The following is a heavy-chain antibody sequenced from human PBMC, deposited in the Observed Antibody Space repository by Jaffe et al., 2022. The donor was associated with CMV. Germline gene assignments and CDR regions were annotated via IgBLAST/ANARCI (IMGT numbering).Heavy chain of an antibody. D-gene: IGHD3-22*01. Sequence: QVHLQESGPGLVKPSETLSLTCTVSSGSINDYYWSWIRQPPGKGLEWIGYIYYSGKSDYNPSLKSRVTISMDTSKNQFSLMLSSVTAADTAVYYCTTVRYYYDNNGHGVLGPFDYWGQGTLAIVSS. CDR3: TTVRYYYDNNGHGVLGPFDY. J-gene: IGHJ4*02. V-gene: IGHV4-59*01. CDR1: SGSINDYY. CDR2: IYYSGKS.